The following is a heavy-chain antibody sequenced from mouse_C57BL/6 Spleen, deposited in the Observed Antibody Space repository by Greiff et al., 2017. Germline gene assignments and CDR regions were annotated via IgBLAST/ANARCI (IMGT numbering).Heavy chain of an antibody. J-gene: IGHJ2*01. Sequence: VQLQQSGAELVKPGASVKLSCTASGFNIKDYYMHWVKQRTEQGLEWIGRIDPEDGETKYAPKFQGKATLTADTSSNTAYLQLSSLTSEDTAVYYGAPIYYGNTYYFDYGGQGTTLTVSS. CDR2: IDPEDGET. CDR3: APIYYGNTYYFDY. D-gene: IGHD2-1*01. CDR1: GFNIKDYY. V-gene: IGHV14-2*01.